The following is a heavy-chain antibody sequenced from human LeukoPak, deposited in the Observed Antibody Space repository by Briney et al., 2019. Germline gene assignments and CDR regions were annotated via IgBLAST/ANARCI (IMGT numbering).Heavy chain of an antibody. CDR2: IYYSGST. J-gene: IGHJ4*02. V-gene: IGHV4-61*01. CDR1: GGSVSSGSYY. CDR3: ARGADLCFYFDY. Sequence: SETLSLTCTVSGGSVSSGSYYWSWIRQPPGKGLEWIGYIYYSGSTNYNPSLKSRVTISVDTSKNQFSLKLSSVTAADTAVYYCARGADLCFYFDYWGQGTLVTVSS.